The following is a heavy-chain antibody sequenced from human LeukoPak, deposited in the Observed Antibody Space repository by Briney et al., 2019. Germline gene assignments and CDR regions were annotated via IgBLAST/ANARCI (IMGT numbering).Heavy chain of an antibody. CDR3: ARGPIGSNYYYYYYMDV. J-gene: IGHJ6*03. V-gene: IGHV4-31*03. CDR2: IYYSGST. CDR1: GGSISSGGYY. Sequence: SGTLSLTCTVSGGSISSGGYYWSWIRQHPGKGLEWIGYIYYSGSTYYNPSLKSRVTISVDTSKNQFSLKLSSVTAADTAVYYCARGPIGSNYYYYYYMDVWGKGTTVTVSS. D-gene: IGHD2-21*01.